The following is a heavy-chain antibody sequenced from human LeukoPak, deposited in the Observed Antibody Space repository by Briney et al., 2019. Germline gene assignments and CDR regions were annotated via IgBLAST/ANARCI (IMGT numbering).Heavy chain of an antibody. CDR3: ARTSRGAYCSGGSCYVSWFDP. V-gene: IGHV4-59*01. CDR1: GGSISSYY. D-gene: IGHD2-15*01. J-gene: IGHJ5*02. CDR2: IYDSGST. Sequence: IPSETLSLTCSVSGGSISSYYWSWVRQPPGKGLEWIGYIYDSGSTNYNPSLKNRVTISVDTSKNQFSLKLSSVTAADTAVYYCARTSRGAYCSGGSCYVSWFDPWGQGTLVTVSS.